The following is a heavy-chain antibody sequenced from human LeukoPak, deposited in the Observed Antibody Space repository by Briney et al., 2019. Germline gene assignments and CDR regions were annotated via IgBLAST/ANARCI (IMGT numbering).Heavy chain of an antibody. Sequence: ASVKVSCKASGYTFTSYGISWVRQAPGQGLEWMGWISAYNGNTNYAQKLQGRVTMTTDTSTSTAYMELRSLRSDDTAVYYCAREVSGSYNYYYMDVWGKGTTVTVSS. CDR2: ISAYNGNT. J-gene: IGHJ6*03. D-gene: IGHD1-26*01. CDR3: AREVSGSYNYYYMDV. V-gene: IGHV1-18*01. CDR1: GYTFTSYG.